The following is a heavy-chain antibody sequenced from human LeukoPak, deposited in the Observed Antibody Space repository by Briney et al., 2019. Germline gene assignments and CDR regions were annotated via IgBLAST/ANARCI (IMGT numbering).Heavy chain of an antibody. V-gene: IGHV1-2*02. Sequence: ASVKESCKASGYTLTGYYIHWVRQAPGQGREGMGWINPNSGGTNYAQKFQGRVTMTRDTSISTAYMELSRLRSDDTAVYYCARGRHGDPFDYWGQGTLVTVSS. CDR2: INPNSGGT. J-gene: IGHJ4*02. CDR1: GYTLTGYY. D-gene: IGHD4-17*01. CDR3: ARGRHGDPFDY.